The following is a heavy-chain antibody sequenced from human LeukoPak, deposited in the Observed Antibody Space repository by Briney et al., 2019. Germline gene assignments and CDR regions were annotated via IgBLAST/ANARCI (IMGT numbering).Heavy chain of an antibody. CDR2: INPNSGGT. Sequence: GASVKVSCKAAGYTFTGYYMIWVRQAPGQGLEWMGRINPNSGGTNYAQKFQGRVTMTRDTSISTAYMELSRLRSDDTAVYYCARGYCSGGSCYSVENWFDPWGQGTLVTVSS. V-gene: IGHV1-2*06. CDR1: GYTFTGYY. D-gene: IGHD2-15*01. CDR3: ARGYCSGGSCYSVENWFDP. J-gene: IGHJ5*02.